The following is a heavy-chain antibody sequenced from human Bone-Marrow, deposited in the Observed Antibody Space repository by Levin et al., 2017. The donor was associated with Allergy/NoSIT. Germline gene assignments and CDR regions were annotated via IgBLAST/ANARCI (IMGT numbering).Heavy chain of an antibody. D-gene: IGHD2-21*02. J-gene: IGHJ5*02. CDR2: IYYSGST. CDR3: ARHHPPGTVGRVVVTATPNWFDP. V-gene: IGHV4-39*01. Sequence: SETLSLTCTVSGGSISSSSYYWGWIRQPPGKGLEWIGSIYYSGSTYYNPSLKSRVTISVDTSKNQFSLKLSSVTAADTAVYYCARHHPPGTVGRVVVTATPNWFDPWGQGTLVTVSS. CDR1: GGSISSSSYY.